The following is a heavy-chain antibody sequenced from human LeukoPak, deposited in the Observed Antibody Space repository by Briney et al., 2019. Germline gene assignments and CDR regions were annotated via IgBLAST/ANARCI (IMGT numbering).Heavy chain of an antibody. Sequence: GGSLRLSCAASGFTFSSYSMNWVRQAPGKGLEWVSSISSSSSYIYYADSVKGRFTISRDNAKNSLYLQMNNLRAEDTAVYYCARDWYCSGGSCYSSDYWGQGTLVTVSS. CDR3: ARDWYCSGGSCYSSDY. J-gene: IGHJ4*02. CDR2: ISSSSSYI. CDR1: GFTFSSYS. D-gene: IGHD2-15*01. V-gene: IGHV3-21*01.